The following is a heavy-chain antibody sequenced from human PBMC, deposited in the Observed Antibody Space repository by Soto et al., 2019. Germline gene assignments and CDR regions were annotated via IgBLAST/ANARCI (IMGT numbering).Heavy chain of an antibody. V-gene: IGHV1-69*01. CDR2: IIPVLGVG. CDR3: AREAGYTYGYVFDY. J-gene: IGHJ4*02. CDR1: GGTFGNHA. Sequence: QVQLVQSGAEVKKPGSSLRVSCKASGGTFGNHAISWVRQAPGQGLEWLGGIIPVLGVGDNAQNFQGRVTITADASTSTAYLELSSLRSEDTALYYCAREAGYTYGYVFDYWGQGTLVTVSS. D-gene: IGHD5-18*01.